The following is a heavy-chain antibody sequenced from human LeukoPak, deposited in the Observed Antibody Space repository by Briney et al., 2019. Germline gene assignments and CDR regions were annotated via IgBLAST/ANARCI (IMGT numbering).Heavy chain of an antibody. CDR3: ARAPCAGLGFRKCSPVSAFDI. D-gene: IGHD2-15*01. J-gene: IGHJ3*02. CDR2: IYSGGDT. CDR1: GFSVSNNY. Sequence: GGSLRLSCAASGFSVSNNYMTWVRQAPGKGLEWVSVIYSGGDTFYADSVKGRFTISGDNSKNMLYLQMNSLRAEDTAVYYCARAPCAGLGFRKCSPVSAFDIWGQGTMVTVSS. V-gene: IGHV3-66*01.